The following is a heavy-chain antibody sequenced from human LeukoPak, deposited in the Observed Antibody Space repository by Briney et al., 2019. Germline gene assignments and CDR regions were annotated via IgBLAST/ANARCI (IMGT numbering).Heavy chain of an antibody. CDR3: ARENDTAVAGAFLDY. CDR1: GFTFSSNW. D-gene: IGHD6-19*01. Sequence: GGSLRLSCAASGFTFSSNWMHWVRHAPGKGLVWVSRINSDGSSTSYADSVKGRFTISRDNAKNTLNLQTNSLRAEDTAVYYGARENDTAVAGAFLDYWGQGTLVTVSS. V-gene: IGHV3-74*01. J-gene: IGHJ4*02. CDR2: INSDGSST.